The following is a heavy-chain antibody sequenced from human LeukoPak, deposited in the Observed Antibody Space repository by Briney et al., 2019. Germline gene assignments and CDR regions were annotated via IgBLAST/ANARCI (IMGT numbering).Heavy chain of an antibody. CDR3: ARASTGRHSDY. CDR1: GFTFSSYW. Sequence: GGSLRLSCAASGFTFSSYWMSWVRQAPGKGLEWVSYISSSGSTIYYADSVKGRFTISRDNAKNSLYLQMNSLRAEDTAVYYCARASTGRHSDYWGQGTLVTVSS. CDR2: ISSSGSTI. D-gene: IGHD2-15*01. V-gene: IGHV3-48*04. J-gene: IGHJ4*02.